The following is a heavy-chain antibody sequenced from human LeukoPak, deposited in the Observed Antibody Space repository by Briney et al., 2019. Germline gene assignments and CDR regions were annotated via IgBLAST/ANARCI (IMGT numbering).Heavy chain of an antibody. CDR3: AKGRRSSNTSSSDY. V-gene: IGHV3-23*01. CDR2: FSGSGGST. CDR1: GFTFSSYA. Sequence: PGGSLRLSCAASGFTFSSYAMSWVRQAPGKGLEWVSAFSGSGGSTYYADSVKGRFTISRDNSKNTLYLQMNSLRAEDTAVYYCAKGRRSSNTSSSDYWGQGTLVTVSS. J-gene: IGHJ4*02. D-gene: IGHD2-2*01.